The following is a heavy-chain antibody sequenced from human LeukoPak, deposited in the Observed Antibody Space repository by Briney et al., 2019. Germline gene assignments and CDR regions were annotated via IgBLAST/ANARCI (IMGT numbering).Heavy chain of an antibody. CDR3: ARNRRDGYFDYYYMDV. J-gene: IGHJ6*03. CDR1: GGSISSSSYY. V-gene: IGHV4-39*01. D-gene: IGHD5-24*01. Sequence: SETLSLTCTVSGGSISSSSYYWGWIRQPPGKGLEWIGSIYYSGSTYYNPSLKSRVTISVDTSKNQFSLKLSSVTAADTAVYYCARNRRDGYFDYYYMDVWGKGTTVTISS. CDR2: IYYSGST.